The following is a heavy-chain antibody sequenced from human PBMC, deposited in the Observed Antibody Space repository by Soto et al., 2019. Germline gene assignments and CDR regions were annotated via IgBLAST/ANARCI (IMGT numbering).Heavy chain of an antibody. Sequence: ETLSLTCAVYGGSFSGYYWSWIRQPPGKGLEWIGEINHSGSTNYNPSLKSRVTISVDTSKNQFSLKLSSVTAADTAVYYCARGKVGATGTHYYSYGMDFRGQATTVTVSS. D-gene: IGHD1-26*01. CDR2: INHSGST. CDR1: GGSFSGYY. CDR3: ARGKVGATGTHYYSYGMDF. J-gene: IGHJ6*02. V-gene: IGHV4-34*01.